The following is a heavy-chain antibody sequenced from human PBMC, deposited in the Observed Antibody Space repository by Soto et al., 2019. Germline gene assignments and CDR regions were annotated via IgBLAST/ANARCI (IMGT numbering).Heavy chain of an antibody. J-gene: IGHJ5*02. CDR1: GGSFSGYD. V-gene: IGHV4-34*01. CDR2: INHSGST. Sequence: SETLSLTCAVYGGSFSGYDWSWIRQPPGKGLEWIGEINHSGSTNYNPSLKSRVTISVDTSKNQFSLKLSSVTAADTAVYYCARGHISAAAGLNWFDPWGQGTLLTVSS. CDR3: ARGHISAAAGLNWFDP. D-gene: IGHD6-13*01.